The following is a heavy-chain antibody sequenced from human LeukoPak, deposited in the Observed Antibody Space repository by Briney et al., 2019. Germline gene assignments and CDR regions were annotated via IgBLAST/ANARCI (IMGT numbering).Heavy chain of an antibody. CDR2: ISGSGGST. Sequence: PSETLSLTCSVSNYSISTDYYWGWVRQAPGKGLEWVSAISGSGGSTYYADSVKGRFTISRDNSKNTLYLQMNSLRAEDTAVYYCAKVSIADANFDYWGQGTLVTVSS. V-gene: IGHV3-23*01. CDR3: AKVSIADANFDY. CDR1: NYSISTDY. J-gene: IGHJ4*02. D-gene: IGHD6-6*01.